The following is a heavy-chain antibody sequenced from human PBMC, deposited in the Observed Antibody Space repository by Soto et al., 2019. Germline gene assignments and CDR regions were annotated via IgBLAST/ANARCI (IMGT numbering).Heavy chain of an antibody. CDR1: GYSFTSYW. J-gene: IGHJ6*03. D-gene: IGHD3-3*01. CDR2: IYPGDSDT. Sequence: GESLKISCKGSGYSFTSYWIGWVRQMPGKGLEWMGIIYPGDSDTRYSPSFQGQVTISADKSISTAYLQWSSLKASDTAMYYCARHWRGPDYYYYMDVWGKGTTVTVS. CDR3: ARHWRGPDYYYYMDV. V-gene: IGHV5-51*01.